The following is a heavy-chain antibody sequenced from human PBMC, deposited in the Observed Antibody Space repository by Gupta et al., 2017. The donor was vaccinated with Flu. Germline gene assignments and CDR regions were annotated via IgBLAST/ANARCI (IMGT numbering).Heavy chain of an antibody. V-gene: IGHV3-33*01. Sequence: WVRQAPGKGLGWVAVIWYDGSNKYYADSVKGRFTISRDNSKNTLYLQMNSLRADDTAVYFCAREDYGAVIDYWGQGTLVTVSS. D-gene: IGHD3-10*01. J-gene: IGHJ4*02. CDR3: AREDYGAVIDY. CDR2: IWYDGSNK.